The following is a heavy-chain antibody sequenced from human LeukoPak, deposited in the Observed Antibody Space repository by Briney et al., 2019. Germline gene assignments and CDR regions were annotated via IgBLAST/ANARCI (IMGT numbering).Heavy chain of an antibody. CDR2: INHSGST. D-gene: IGHD5-18*01. CDR3: ARLRSGYSYGYRYYYGMDV. CDR1: GGSFNGYY. V-gene: IGHV4-34*01. Sequence: PSETLSLTCAVYGGSFNGYYWSWIRQPPGKGLEWIGEINHSGSTNYNPSLKSRVTISVDTSKNQFSLKLSSVTAADTAVYYCARLRSGYSYGYRYYYGMDVWGQGTTVTVSS. J-gene: IGHJ6*02.